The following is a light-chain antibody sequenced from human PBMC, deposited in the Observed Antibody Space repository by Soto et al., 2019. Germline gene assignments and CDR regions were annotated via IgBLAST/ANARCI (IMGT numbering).Light chain of an antibody. V-gene: IGKV3-15*01. CDR1: QSVSSN. CDR2: GAS. CDR3: QQYNNWPRT. Sequence: EIVLTQSPGTVSLSPVERATLSCRASQSVSSNLAWYQQKPGQAPRLLIYGASTRATGIPARFSGSGSGTEFTLTISSLQSEDFAVYYCQQYNNWPRTFGQGTKVDIK. J-gene: IGKJ1*01.